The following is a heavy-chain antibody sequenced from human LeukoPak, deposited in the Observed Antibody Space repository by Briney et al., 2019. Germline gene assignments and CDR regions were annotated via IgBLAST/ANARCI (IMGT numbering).Heavy chain of an antibody. V-gene: IGHV3-9*03. CDR1: GFTFDDYA. CDR3: AKDIGSGIAGPLDY. Sequence: GGSLRLSCAASGFTFDDYAMQWVRQAPGKGLEWVSGISWNSGSIGYADSVKGRFTISRDNAKNSLYLQMNSLRAEDMALYYCAKDIGSGIAGPLDYWGQGTLVTVS. D-gene: IGHD6-13*01. CDR2: ISWNSGSI. J-gene: IGHJ4*02.